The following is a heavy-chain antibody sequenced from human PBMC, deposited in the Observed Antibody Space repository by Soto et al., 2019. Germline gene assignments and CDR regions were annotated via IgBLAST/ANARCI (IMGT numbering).Heavy chain of an antibody. V-gene: IGHV3-33*01. CDR3: VRGVGNYYHGMDV. D-gene: IGHD3-10*01. CDR2: IWYDGSIK. Sequence: QVQLVESGGGVVQPGRSLKLSCAASGFSLSTSGMHWVRQAPGKGLEWLAVIWYDGSIKNYADSVKGRFTISRDNSKDKVYLQMNSLTAEDMAVYFCVRGVGNYYHGMDVWGQGTTVTVSS. CDR1: GFSLSTSG. J-gene: IGHJ6*02.